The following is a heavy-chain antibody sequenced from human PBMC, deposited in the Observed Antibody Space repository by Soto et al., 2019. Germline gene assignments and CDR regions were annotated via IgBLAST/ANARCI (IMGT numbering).Heavy chain of an antibody. CDR3: ERGDLHDNGVYFDS. CDR2: MHHVGIT. J-gene: IGHJ4*02. Sequence: QVHLQESGPGLVRPSGALSLTCAVSGASIMTNHWWTWVRQSPGQGLEWIGEMHHVGITNYSPSLKSRVSISLDKSKNHFSLKLTSMTAADTAIYYCERGDLHDNGVYFDSWGQGNLVTVSS. D-gene: IGHD4-17*01. CDR1: GASIMTNHW. V-gene: IGHV4-4*02.